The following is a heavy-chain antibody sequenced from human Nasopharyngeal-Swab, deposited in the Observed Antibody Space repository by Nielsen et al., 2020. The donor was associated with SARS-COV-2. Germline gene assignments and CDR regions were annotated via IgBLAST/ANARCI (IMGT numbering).Heavy chain of an antibody. D-gene: IGHD3-3*01. V-gene: IGHV4-34*01. CDR1: GGSSSGYY. CDR2: INHSGST. CDR3: ARGVKYDFWSGIRKYNWFDP. Sequence: SETLSLTCAVYGGSSSGYYWSWIRQPPGKGLEWIGEINHSGSTNYNPSLKSRVTISVDTSKNQFSLKLSSVTAADTAVYYCARGVKYDFWSGIRKYNWFDPWGQGTLVTVSS. J-gene: IGHJ5*02.